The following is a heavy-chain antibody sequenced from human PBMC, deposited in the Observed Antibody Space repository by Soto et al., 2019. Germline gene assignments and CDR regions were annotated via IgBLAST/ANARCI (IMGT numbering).Heavy chain of an antibody. V-gene: IGHV1-8*01. CDR3: ATPGYSSGWYAQTFFDY. J-gene: IGHJ4*02. D-gene: IGHD6-19*01. CDR1: GYTFTSYD. CDR2: MNPNSGNT. Sequence: ASVKVSCKASGYTFTSYDINWVRQATGQGLEWMGWMNPNSGNTGYAQKFQGRVTMTEDTSINTAYMELSSLRSEDTAVYYCATPGYSSGWYAQTFFDYWGQGTLVTVSS.